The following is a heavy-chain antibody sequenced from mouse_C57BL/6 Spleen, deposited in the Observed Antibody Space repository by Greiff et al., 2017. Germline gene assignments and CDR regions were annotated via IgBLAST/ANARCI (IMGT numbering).Heavy chain of an antibody. CDR2: IYPGSGST. J-gene: IGHJ4*01. Sequence: QVQLQQPGAELVKPGASVKMSCKASGYSFTSYWITWVKQRPGQGLEWIGDIYPGSGSTNYNEKFKSKATLTVDTSSSTAYMQLSSLTSEDSAVYYCARKIYYYGSGAMDYWGQGTSVTVSS. D-gene: IGHD1-1*01. CDR3: ARKIYYYGSGAMDY. V-gene: IGHV1-55*01. CDR1: GYSFTSYW.